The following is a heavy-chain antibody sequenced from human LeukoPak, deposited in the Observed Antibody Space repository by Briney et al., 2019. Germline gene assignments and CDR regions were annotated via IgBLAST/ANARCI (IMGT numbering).Heavy chain of an antibody. V-gene: IGHV3-53*01. CDR1: GFTVSSNY. CDR3: ARDRELRFLEWLLRGGAFDI. J-gene: IGHJ3*02. Sequence: WGSLRLSCAASGFTVSSNYMTWVRQAPGKGPQWVSVIHKNAITYYADTVKGRFTISRDNSKSMVYLQMNSLRAEDTAVYYCARDRELRFLEWLLRGGAFDIWGQGTMVTVSS. CDR2: IHKNAIT. D-gene: IGHD3-3*01.